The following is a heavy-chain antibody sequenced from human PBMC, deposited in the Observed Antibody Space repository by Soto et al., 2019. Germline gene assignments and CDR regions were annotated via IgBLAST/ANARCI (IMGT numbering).Heavy chain of an antibody. CDR3: ARGAEMATD. J-gene: IGHJ4*02. V-gene: IGHV3-30-3*01. CDR1: GFTFSSYA. Sequence: QVQLVESGGGVVQPGRSLRLSCAASGFTFSSYAMHWVRQAPGKGLEWVAVISYDGSNKYYADSVKGRFTISRDNSKNTLYLQMNSVRAEDTAVYYCARGAEMATDWGQGTLVTVSS. D-gene: IGHD5-12*01. CDR2: ISYDGSNK.